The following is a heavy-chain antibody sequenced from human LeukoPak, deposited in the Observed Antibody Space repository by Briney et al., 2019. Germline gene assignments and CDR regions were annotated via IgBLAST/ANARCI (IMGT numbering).Heavy chain of an antibody. D-gene: IGHD3-10*01. CDR3: AGDPRGSEHSHFDP. J-gene: IGHJ5*02. Sequence: GGSLRVSCAASGFTFSSYYMSWVRQTPGEGLEWVANIHQDGNETNYLHSVKGRVTISRDNAKNVLYLQMNSLRGDDTGAYYGAGDPRGSEHSHFDPWGQGTLVSVSS. CDR2: IHQDGNET. CDR1: GFTFSSYY. V-gene: IGHV3-7*04.